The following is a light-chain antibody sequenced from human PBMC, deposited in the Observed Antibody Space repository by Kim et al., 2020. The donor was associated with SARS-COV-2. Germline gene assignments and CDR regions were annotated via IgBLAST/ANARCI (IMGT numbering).Light chain of an antibody. V-gene: IGKV3-15*01. CDR2: GAS. CDR1: QSVNSN. Sequence: EVMMTQSPATLSVSPEERATLSCRASQSVNSNLGWYQQKPGQAPRLLIYGASTRAPGVPARFSGSGSGTEFTLTISSLQSEDFAVYYCQQFNNWPLYSFGQGTKLEIK. CDR3: QQFNNWPLYS. J-gene: IGKJ2*03.